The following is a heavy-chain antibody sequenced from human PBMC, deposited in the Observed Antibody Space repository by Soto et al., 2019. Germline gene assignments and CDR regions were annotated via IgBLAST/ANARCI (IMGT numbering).Heavy chain of an antibody. D-gene: IGHD3-10*01. J-gene: IGHJ4*02. CDR2: INHSGST. V-gene: IGHV4-34*01. CDR1: GGSFSGYY. CDR3: ARVATDASNGVITMVRGGPHYFDY. Sequence: SETLSLTCAVYGGSFSGYYWSWIRQPPGKGLEWIGEINHSGSTNYNPSLKSRVTISVDTSKNQFSLKLSSVTAADTAVYYCARVATDASNGVITMVRGGPHYFDYWGQGTLVTVSS.